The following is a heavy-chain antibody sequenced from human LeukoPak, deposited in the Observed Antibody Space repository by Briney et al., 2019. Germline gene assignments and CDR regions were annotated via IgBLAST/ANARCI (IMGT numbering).Heavy chain of an antibody. CDR2: FSAYNGNT. J-gene: IGHJ3*02. D-gene: IGHD3-22*01. V-gene: IGHV1-18*01. CDR3: ARIFDTTGYLHDAFDI. CDR1: GFTFPSYG. Sequence: GASVKVSCKASGFTFPSYGINWVRQAPGQGLEWMGWFSAYNGNTNYAQNLQGRVSMTTDTSTSTAYMELRSLRSDDTAVYYCARIFDTTGYLHDAFDIWGQGTMVTVSS.